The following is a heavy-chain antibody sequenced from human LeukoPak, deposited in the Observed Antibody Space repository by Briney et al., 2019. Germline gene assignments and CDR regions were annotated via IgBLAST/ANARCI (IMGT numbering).Heavy chain of an antibody. V-gene: IGHV5-51*01. CDR1: GYSFTSYW. J-gene: IGHJ5*02. D-gene: IGHD3-3*01. CDR3: ARLGSEYYGFWSGYYPTSNWFDP. CDR2: IYPGDSDT. Sequence: PGESLKISCKGSGYSFTSYWIGWVRQMPGKGLEWMGIIYPGDSDTRYSPSFQGQVTISADKSISTAYLQWSSLKASDTAMYYCARLGSEYYGFWSGYYPTSNWFDPWGQGTLVTVSS.